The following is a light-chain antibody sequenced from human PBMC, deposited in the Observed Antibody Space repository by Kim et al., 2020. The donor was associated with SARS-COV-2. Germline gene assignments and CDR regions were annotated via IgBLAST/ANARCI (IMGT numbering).Light chain of an antibody. CDR2: AAS. J-gene: IGKJ2*01. CDR3: QQYGKSPYT. Sequence: SPGERATLSCRASQSISSSFLAWYQQKPGQAPRLLIFAASFRATGIPDRFTGSGSGTDFTLSISRLEPEDFAVYYCQQYGKSPYTFGPGTKVDIK. V-gene: IGKV3-20*01. CDR1: QSISSSF.